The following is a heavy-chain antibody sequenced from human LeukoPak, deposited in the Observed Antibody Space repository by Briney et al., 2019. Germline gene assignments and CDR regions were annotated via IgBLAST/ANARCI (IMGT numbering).Heavy chain of an antibody. J-gene: IGHJ4*02. CDR3: ARGSSSWPL. D-gene: IGHD6-13*01. CDR2: IYDNGNT. V-gene: IGHV4-59*08. CDR1: GGSIRSYY. Sequence: SETLSLTCTVPGGSIRSYYWSWIRQPPGKGLEWIGYIYDNGNTDYNPSLKSRVTISVDTSKNHFSLKMRSVTAADTAVYYCARGSSSWPLWGQGTLVTVSS.